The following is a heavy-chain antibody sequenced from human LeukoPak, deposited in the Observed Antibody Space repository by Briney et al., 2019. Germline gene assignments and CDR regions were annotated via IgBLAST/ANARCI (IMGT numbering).Heavy chain of an antibody. V-gene: IGHV3-21*04. Sequence: SGGSLRLSCAASGFTFSSYSMNWVRQAPGKGLEWVSSISSSSSYIYYADSVKGRFTISRDNSKNTLYLQMNSLRAEDTAVYYCARAGNTRFDYWGQGTLVTVSS. D-gene: IGHD2/OR15-2a*01. J-gene: IGHJ4*02. CDR3: ARAGNTRFDY. CDR1: GFTFSSYS. CDR2: ISSSSSYI.